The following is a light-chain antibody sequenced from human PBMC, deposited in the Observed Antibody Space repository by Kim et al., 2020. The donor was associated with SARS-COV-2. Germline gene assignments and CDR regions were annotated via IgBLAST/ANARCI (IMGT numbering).Light chain of an antibody. CDR1: QGISHY. Sequence: DIQMTQSPSSLSASEGDRVTITCRASQGISHYLAWYQQKPGKVPQLLIYGASTLQSGVPSRFSGSGSGTDFTLTISSLQPEDVATYYSQKYDTAPLTFGGGTKVDIK. J-gene: IGKJ4*01. CDR3: QKYDTAPLT. CDR2: GAS. V-gene: IGKV1-27*01.